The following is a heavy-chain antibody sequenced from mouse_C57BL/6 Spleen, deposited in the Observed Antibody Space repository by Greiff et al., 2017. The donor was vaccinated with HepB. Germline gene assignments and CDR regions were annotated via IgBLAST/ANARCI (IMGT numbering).Heavy chain of an antibody. CDR2: IYPGDGDT. CDR3: ARRADGDAMDY. J-gene: IGHJ4*01. V-gene: IGHV1-80*01. Sequence: QVQLQQSGAELVKPGASVKISCKASGYAFSSYWMNWVKQRPGKGLEWIGQIYPGDGDTNYNGKFKGKATLTADKSSSTAYMQPSSLTSEDSAVYFCARRADGDAMDYWGQGTSVTVSS. CDR1: GYAFSSYW. D-gene: IGHD3-1*01.